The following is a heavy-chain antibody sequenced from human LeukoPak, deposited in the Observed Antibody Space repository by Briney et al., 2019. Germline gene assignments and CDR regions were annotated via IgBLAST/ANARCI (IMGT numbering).Heavy chain of an antibody. Sequence: SETLSLTCAVYGGSFSGYYWSWIRQPPGKGLEWIGEINHSGSTNYNPSLKSRVTISVDTSKNQFSLKLNSVTAADTAVYYCARGRITMVRGVDFYFDYWGQGTLVTVSS. CDR3: ARGRITMVRGVDFYFDY. D-gene: IGHD3-10*01. CDR1: GGSFSGYY. V-gene: IGHV4-34*01. CDR2: INHSGST. J-gene: IGHJ4*02.